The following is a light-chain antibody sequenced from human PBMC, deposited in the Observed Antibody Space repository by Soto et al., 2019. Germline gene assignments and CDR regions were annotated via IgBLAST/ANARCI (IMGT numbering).Light chain of an antibody. CDR3: HQFGSSPQT. J-gene: IGKJ1*01. V-gene: IGKV3-20*01. Sequence: IVLTQSPGTLPLSPGERATLSCRASQNISSSHIAWYQQKPGQAPRLLIYGPSGRATGIPDRFSGSGSGTDFSLSITGLEPEDFAVYYCHQFGSSPQTFGHGTKVEVK. CDR1: QNISSSH. CDR2: GPS.